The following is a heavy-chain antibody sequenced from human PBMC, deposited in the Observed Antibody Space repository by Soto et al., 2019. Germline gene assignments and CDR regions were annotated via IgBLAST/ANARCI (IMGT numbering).Heavy chain of an antibody. Sequence: PGGSLRLSCAASGFTFSSYGMHWVRQAPGKGLEWVAVIWYDGSNKYYADSVKGRFTISRDNSKNTLYLQMNSLRAEDTAVYYCARDFSYYDSSGYGPGYWGQGTLVTVSS. CDR3: ARDFSYYDSSGYGPGY. D-gene: IGHD3-22*01. J-gene: IGHJ4*02. V-gene: IGHV3-33*01. CDR1: GFTFSSYG. CDR2: IWYDGSNK.